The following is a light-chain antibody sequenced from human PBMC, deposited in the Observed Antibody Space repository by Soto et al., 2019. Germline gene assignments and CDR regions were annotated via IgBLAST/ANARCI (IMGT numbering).Light chain of an antibody. J-gene: IGKJ1*01. Sequence: DIQMTQSPSTLSASVGDRVAITCLASQSITKRLAWYQLKPGKAPKVLIYDALNLESGVPSRFSGSGYGTDFTLTIRSLQPDDFATYCCQHYGGMWTFGQGTKVEMK. CDR2: DAL. CDR1: QSITKR. V-gene: IGKV1-5*01. CDR3: QHYGGMWT.